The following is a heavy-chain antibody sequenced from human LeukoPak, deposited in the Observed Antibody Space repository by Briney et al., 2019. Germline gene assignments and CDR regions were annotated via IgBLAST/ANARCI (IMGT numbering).Heavy chain of an antibody. CDR2: IYYSGST. D-gene: IGHD3-22*01. CDR3: ARLGDGYYFIDY. CDR1: GGSISSGGYY. J-gene: IGHJ4*02. Sequence: SETLSLTCTVSGGSISSGGYYWSWIRQHPGKGLEWIGYIYYSGSTYYNPSLKSRVTISVDTSKNQFSLKLSSVTAANTAVYYCARLGDGYYFIDYWGQGTLVTVSS. V-gene: IGHV4-31*03.